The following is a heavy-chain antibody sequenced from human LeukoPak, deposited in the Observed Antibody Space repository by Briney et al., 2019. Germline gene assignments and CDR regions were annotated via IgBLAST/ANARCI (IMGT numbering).Heavy chain of an antibody. J-gene: IGHJ4*02. D-gene: IGHD3-16*02. CDR3: ARYVWGSYRSEATFDY. Sequence: SVKVSCKPSGYTFSSYGISWVRQAPGQGLEWMGGIIPIFGTANYAQKFQGRVTITADESTSTAYMELSSLRSEDTAVYYCARYVWGSYRSEATFDYWGQGTLVTVSS. V-gene: IGHV1-69*13. CDR1: GYTFSSYG. CDR2: IIPIFGTA.